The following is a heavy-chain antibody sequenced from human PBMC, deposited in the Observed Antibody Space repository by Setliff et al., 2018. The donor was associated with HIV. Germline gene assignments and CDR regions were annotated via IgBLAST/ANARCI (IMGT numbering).Heavy chain of an antibody. J-gene: IGHJ3*02. V-gene: IGHV1-8*02. Sequence: ASVKVSCKASGYSFTTHDINWVRQSPGRGLEWMGWMNPDSGNTFYAQKFKGRVTMTRDTSTNTAYMELSSLTSDDTAVYFCARGSMSMVMFILVSAFDIWGQRTLVTVSS. CDR2: MNPDSGNT. D-gene: IGHD2-21*01. CDR1: GYSFTTHD. CDR3: ARGSMSMVMFILVSAFDI.